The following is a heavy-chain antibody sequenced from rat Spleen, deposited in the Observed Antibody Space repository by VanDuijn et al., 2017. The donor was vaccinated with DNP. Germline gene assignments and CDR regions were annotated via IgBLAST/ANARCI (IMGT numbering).Heavy chain of an antibody. J-gene: IGHJ2*01. D-gene: IGHD1-5*01. CDR2: ISSSSGT. CDR3: TTQGTGTTRHYFGY. V-gene: IGHV5-62*01. CDR1: GFTFSSYG. Sequence: VQLVESGGGLVQPGKSLKLSCSASGFTFSSYGMHWIRKAPGKGLDWVAYISSSSGTVYADAVKGRFTISRDNAKNTLYLQMDSLRSEDTATYYCTTQGTGTTRHYFGYWGQGVMVTVSS.